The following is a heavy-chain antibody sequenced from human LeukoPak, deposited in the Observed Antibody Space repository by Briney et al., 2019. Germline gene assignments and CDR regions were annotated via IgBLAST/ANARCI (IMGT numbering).Heavy chain of an antibody. CDR2: IKSKDDGETT. D-gene: IGHD3-10*01. CDR1: GFGFTNAW. CDR3: TTDLGITMIRGVIVY. V-gene: IGHV3-15*01. J-gene: IGHJ4*02. Sequence: GGSLRLSCAASGFGFTNAWMSWVRQAPGKGLEWVGRIKSKDDGETTDYAAPVKGRFTMSRDDAKATLYLQINSLITEDTAVYYCTTDLGITMIRGVIVYWGQGTLVTVSS.